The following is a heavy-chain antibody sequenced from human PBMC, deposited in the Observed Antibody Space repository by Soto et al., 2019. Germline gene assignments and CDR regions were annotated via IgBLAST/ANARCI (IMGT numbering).Heavy chain of an antibody. V-gene: IGHV3-23*01. CDR1: GFTFSSYA. CDR3: AKDFGPLGMEFAFDI. Sequence: GGSLSLSCAASGFTFSSYAMSWVRQAPGKGLEWVSAISGSGGSTYYADSVKGRFTISRDNSKNTLYLQMNSLRAEDTAVYYCAKDFGPLGMEFAFDIWGQGTMVTVSS. D-gene: IGHD7-27*01. J-gene: IGHJ3*02. CDR2: ISGSGGST.